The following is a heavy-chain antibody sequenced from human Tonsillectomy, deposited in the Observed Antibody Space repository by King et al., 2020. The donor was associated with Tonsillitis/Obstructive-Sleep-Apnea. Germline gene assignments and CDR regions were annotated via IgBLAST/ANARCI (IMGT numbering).Heavy chain of an antibody. CDR2: IYYSGNT. CDR3: ARSRSGSYHTPVSY. CDR1: GGSISSSSHY. Sequence: QLQESGPGLVKPSETLSLTCTVSGGSISSSSHYWGWIRQPPGKGLEWIGRIYYSGNTYYNPSLKSRVTISVDTSKNQFSLKLSSVTAADAAVYYCARSRSGSYHTPVSYWGQGTLLTVSS. J-gene: IGHJ4*02. D-gene: IGHD1-26*01. V-gene: IGHV4-39*01.